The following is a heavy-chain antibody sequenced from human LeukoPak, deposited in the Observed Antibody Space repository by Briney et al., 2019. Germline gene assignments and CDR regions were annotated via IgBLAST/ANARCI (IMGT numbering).Heavy chain of an antibody. CDR1: GGSISNSY. CDR2: IHSSGRT. V-gene: IGHV4-59*08. J-gene: IGHJ4*02. Sequence: SETLSLTCSVSGGSISNSYWSWTRQPPGKGLEWIGYIHSSGRTKYDPSLESRVTISIDTSMNHFSLKVSSVTAPDTAVYYCARHQDGYGDYFDFWGQGILVTVSS. D-gene: IGHD5-24*01. CDR3: ARHQDGYGDYFDF.